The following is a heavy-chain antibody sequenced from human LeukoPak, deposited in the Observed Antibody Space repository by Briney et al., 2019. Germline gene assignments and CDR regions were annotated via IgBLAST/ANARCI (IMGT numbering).Heavy chain of an antibody. V-gene: IGHV1-8*02. Sequence: ASVKVSCKASGYTFTSYGISWVRQAPGQGLEWMGWMNPNSGNTGYAQKFQGRVTMTRNTSISTAYMELSSLRSEDTAVYYCARSDGGYYYYGMDVWGQGTTVTVSS. CDR2: MNPNSGNT. CDR3: ARSDGGYYYYGMDV. J-gene: IGHJ6*02. D-gene: IGHD2-15*01. CDR1: GYTFTSYG.